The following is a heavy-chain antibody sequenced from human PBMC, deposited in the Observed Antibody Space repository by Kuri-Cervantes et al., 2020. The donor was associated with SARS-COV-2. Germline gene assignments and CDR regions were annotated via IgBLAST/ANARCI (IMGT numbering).Heavy chain of an antibody. CDR1: GGSISSGSYY. D-gene: IGHD1-26*01. Sequence: LRLSCTVSGGSISSGSYYWSWIRQPPGKGLEWIGYIYYGGSTYYNPSLKSRVTISVDTSKNQFSLKLSSVTAADTAVYYCARNQVGGYYYYYMDVWGKGTTVTVSS. V-gene: IGHV4-30-4*08. CDR2: IYYGGST. CDR3: ARNQVGGYYYYYMDV. J-gene: IGHJ6*03.